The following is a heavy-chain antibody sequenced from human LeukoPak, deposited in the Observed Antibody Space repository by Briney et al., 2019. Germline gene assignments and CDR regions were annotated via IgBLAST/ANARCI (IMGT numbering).Heavy chain of an antibody. D-gene: IGHD2-2*03. Sequence: SETLSLTCTVSGGSIRSGDYYWTWIRQPPGQGLEWIGYIHYSGTTYYNPSLKSRLTISVDTSKNQFSLKLSSVTAADTAVYYCARGLARFHGSASDYWGQGALVTVSS. J-gene: IGHJ4*02. CDR1: GGSIRSGDYY. CDR2: IHYSGTT. V-gene: IGHV4-30-4*01. CDR3: ARGLARFHGSASDY.